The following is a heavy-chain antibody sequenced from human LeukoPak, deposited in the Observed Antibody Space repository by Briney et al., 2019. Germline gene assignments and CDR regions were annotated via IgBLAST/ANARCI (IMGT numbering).Heavy chain of an antibody. CDR3: ARESRGYDILTGKYHRGYYSYYMDV. Sequence: GGSLRLSCAASGFTFSSYSMNWVRQAPGKGLEWVSSISTSSSYIYYEDSVKGRFTISRDNAKKSLYLQMNSLRAEDTAVYYCARESRGYDILTGKYHRGYYSYYMDVWGKGTTVTVSS. J-gene: IGHJ6*03. CDR2: ISTSSSYI. D-gene: IGHD3-9*01. V-gene: IGHV3-21*01. CDR1: GFTFSSYS.